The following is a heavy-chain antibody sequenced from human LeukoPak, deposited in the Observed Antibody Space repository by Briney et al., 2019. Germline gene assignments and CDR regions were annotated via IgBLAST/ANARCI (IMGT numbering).Heavy chain of an antibody. V-gene: IGHV3-48*03. CDR2: ISSSGSTI. Sequence: GGSLRLSCAASGFTFSSYEMNWVRQAPGKGLEWVSYISSSGSTIYYADSVKGRFTISRDNAKNSLYLQMNSLRAEDTAVDYCARVEWIVGFDYWGQGTLVTVSS. J-gene: IGHJ4*02. CDR3: ARVEWIVGFDY. CDR1: GFTFSSYE. D-gene: IGHD1-26*01.